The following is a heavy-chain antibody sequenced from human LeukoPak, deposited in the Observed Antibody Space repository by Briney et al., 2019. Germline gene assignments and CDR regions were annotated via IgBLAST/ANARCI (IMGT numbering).Heavy chain of an antibody. J-gene: IGHJ5*01. Sequence: GGSLRLSCAASGFPFSNSAMGWVRQAPGEGLEWVSSISGAGDITVYADSVEGRFTISRDNSENTLSLQMSSVSAADTAIYYCAKQVYSNGHRWFDSWGQGTLVTVSS. CDR1: GFPFSNSA. D-gene: IGHD4-11*01. CDR2: ISGAGDIT. V-gene: IGHV3-23*01. CDR3: AKQVYSNGHRWFDS.